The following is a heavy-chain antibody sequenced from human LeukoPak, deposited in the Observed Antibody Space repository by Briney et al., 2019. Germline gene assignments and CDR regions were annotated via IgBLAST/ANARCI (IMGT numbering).Heavy chain of an antibody. CDR2: ISSSSSYI. V-gene: IGHV3-21*04. D-gene: IGHD1-1*01. J-gene: IGHJ4*02. CDR3: AKGATGTTGGYFDY. CDR1: GFTFSTYS. Sequence: GGSLRLSCAASGFTFSTYSMNWVRQAPGKGLEWVSSISSSSSYIYYADSVKGRFTISRDNSKNTLYLQMNSLRAEDTAVYYCAKGATGTTGGYFDYWGQGTLVTVSS.